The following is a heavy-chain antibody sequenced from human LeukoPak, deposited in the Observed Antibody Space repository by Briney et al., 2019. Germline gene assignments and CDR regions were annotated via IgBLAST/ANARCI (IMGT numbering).Heavy chain of an antibody. J-gene: IGHJ4*02. Sequence: GSLRLSSAASGFTVSSNSMSWVRQAPGKGLWRVSVIYSGGSTYYADSVKGRFTISRDNSKNTLYLQMNSLRAEDTAVYYCARDRGYSYGKGYWGQGTLVTVSS. V-gene: IGHV3-66*02. CDR2: IYSGGST. CDR1: GFTVSSNS. D-gene: IGHD5-18*01. CDR3: ARDRGYSYGKGY.